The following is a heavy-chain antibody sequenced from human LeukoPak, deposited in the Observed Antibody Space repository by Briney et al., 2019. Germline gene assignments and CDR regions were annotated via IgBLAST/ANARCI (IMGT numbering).Heavy chain of an antibody. Sequence: GGSLRLSCATSGFKFSIYGMHWVRQAPGKGLEWVAFRRYDGDIKNYADAVKGRFTISGDESKNTLYLQMNSLRVEDTAVYYCARDRSTDFWSGYYTNYFDYWGQGTLVTVSS. CDR1: GFKFSIYG. J-gene: IGHJ4*02. CDR3: ARDRSTDFWSGYYTNYFDY. CDR2: RRYDGDIK. D-gene: IGHD3-3*01. V-gene: IGHV3-30*02.